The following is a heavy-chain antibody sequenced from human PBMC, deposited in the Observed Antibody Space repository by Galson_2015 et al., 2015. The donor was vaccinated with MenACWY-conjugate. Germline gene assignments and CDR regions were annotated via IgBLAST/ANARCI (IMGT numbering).Heavy chain of an antibody. D-gene: IGHD3-10*01. CDR3: AQGAGSRWFDP. CDR1: GITFSSYA. J-gene: IGHJ5*02. V-gene: IGHV3-23*01. CDR2: ISTTGGTT. Sequence: SLRLSCAASGITFSSYAMSWVRQAPGKGLEWVSSISTTGGTTYYADSVKGRFTISRDNSKNTLYLQMNSLRDGDTAVYYCAQGAGSRWFDPWGQGTLVIVSS.